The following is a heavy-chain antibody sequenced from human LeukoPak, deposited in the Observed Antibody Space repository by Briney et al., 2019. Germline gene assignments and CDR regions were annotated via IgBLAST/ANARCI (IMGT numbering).Heavy chain of an antibody. V-gene: IGHV1-69*06. D-gene: IGHD5-18*01. CDR3: ARTTTAGYSYDYYYYYYYMDV. CDR1: GGTFSSYA. Sequence: SVKVSCKASGGTFSSYAISWVRQAPGQGLEWMGGIIPIFGTANYAQKFEGRVTITADKSTSTAYMELSSLRAEATAVSYCARTTTAGYSYDYYYYYYYMDVWGKGTTVTVSS. J-gene: IGHJ6*03. CDR2: IIPIFGTA.